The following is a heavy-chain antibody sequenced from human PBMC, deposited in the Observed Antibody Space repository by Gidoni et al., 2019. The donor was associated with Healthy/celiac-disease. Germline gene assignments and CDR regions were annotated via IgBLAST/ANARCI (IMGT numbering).Heavy chain of an antibody. D-gene: IGHD3-3*01. CDR1: GGSISSGGYY. CDR3: ASTSRGYYDFWSGYCDY. V-gene: IGHV4-31*03. CDR2: IYYSGST. Sequence: QVQLQESGPGLVKPSQTLSLTCTVSGGSISSGGYYWRWIRQHPGKGLEWIGYIYYSGSTYYNPSRKSRVTISGDTSKNQFFLKLSSVTAADTAVYYCASTSRGYYDFWSGYCDYWGQGTLVTVSS. J-gene: IGHJ4*02.